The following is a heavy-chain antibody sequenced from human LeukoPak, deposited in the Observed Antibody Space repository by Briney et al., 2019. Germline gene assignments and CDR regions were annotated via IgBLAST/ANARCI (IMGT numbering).Heavy chain of an antibody. CDR1: GFTFTKAW. D-gene: IGHD3-10*01. Sequence: PGGSLRLSCAASGFTFTKAWMSWVRQAPGKGLEWVGRIKSKSDGDTTDYAAPVKGRFTISRGDSKNTLYLQMNSLKTEDTAVYYCTTWSRAVSWGQGTLVTVSS. V-gene: IGHV3-15*01. CDR2: IKSKSDGDTT. J-gene: IGHJ4*02. CDR3: TTWSRAVS.